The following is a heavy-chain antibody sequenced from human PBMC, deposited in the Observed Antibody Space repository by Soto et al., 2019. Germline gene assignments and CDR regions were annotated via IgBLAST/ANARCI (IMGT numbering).Heavy chain of an antibody. V-gene: IGHV1-69*06. Sequence: ASVKVSCKASGGTFSSYAISWVRQAPGQGLEWMGGIIPIFGTANYAQKFQGRVTITADKSTSTAYMELSSLRSEDTAVYYCARTTYYYDSSGYNHYYYYGMDAWGQGPTVTVS. J-gene: IGHJ6*02. CDR3: ARTTYYYDSSGYNHYYYYGMDA. D-gene: IGHD3-22*01. CDR1: GGTFSSYA. CDR2: IIPIFGTA.